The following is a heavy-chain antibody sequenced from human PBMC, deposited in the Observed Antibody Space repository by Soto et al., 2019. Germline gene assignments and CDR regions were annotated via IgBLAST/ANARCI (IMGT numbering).Heavy chain of an antibody. CDR2: VYYSGST. Sequence: SETLSLTCSVSGGPISRSGYYWSWIRQHPGKGLEWIGYVYYSGSTYYKPSLKSRTTISVDTSKNQFSLRLSSVTVADTAVYYCARVPPTYGMDVWGQGTTVTAPQ. J-gene: IGHJ6*01. V-gene: IGHV4-31*03. D-gene: IGHD1-1*01. CDR3: ARVPPTYGMDV. CDR1: GGPISRSGYY.